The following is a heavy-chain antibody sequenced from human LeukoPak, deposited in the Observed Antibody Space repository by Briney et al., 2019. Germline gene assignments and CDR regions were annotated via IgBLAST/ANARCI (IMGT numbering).Heavy chain of an antibody. D-gene: IGHD2/OR15-2a*01. J-gene: IGHJ3*02. Sequence: GGSLRLACVASGLTFSTYAMHWVCQAPGTGLEWVAVISYDGTNKYYADSLKGRFTISRDNSKNTMYLQVNSLRPGDTAVYYCAKDFYDTSANGAFDIWGHGTMVSVSS. CDR2: ISYDGTNK. V-gene: IGHV3-30*18. CDR1: GLTFSTYA. CDR3: AKDFYDTSANGAFDI.